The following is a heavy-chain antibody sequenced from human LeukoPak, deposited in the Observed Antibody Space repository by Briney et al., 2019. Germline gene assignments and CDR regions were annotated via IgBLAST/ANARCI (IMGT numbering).Heavy chain of an antibody. CDR3: AREAAPKDNWFDP. Sequence: PSETLSLTCTVSGGSISSYYWSWIRQPPGKGLEWIAYISDIGSINYNPSLKSRVTMSVDTSKNQFSLKLSSVTAADTAVYYCAREAAPKDNWFDPWGQGTLVTVSS. D-gene: IGHD2-15*01. CDR1: GGSISSYY. J-gene: IGHJ5*02. CDR2: ISDIGSI. V-gene: IGHV4-59*12.